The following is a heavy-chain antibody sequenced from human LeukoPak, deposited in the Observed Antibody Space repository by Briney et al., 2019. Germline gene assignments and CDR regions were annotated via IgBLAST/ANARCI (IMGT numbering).Heavy chain of an antibody. CDR3: ARDGYDSSGYYTVFDY. CDR2: IYYSGST. D-gene: IGHD3-22*01. J-gene: IGHJ4*02. CDR1: GGSISTSNYY. V-gene: IGHV4-61*01. Sequence: PSETLSLTCTVSGGSISTSNYYWSWTRQPPGKGLEWIGYIYYSGSTNYNPSLKSRVTISVDTSKNQFSLKLSSVTAADTAVYYCARDGYDSSGYYTVFDYWGQGTLVTVSS.